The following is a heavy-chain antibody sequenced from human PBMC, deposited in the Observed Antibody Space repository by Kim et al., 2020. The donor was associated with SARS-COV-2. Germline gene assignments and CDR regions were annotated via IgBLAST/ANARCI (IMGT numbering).Heavy chain of an antibody. Sequence: GGSLRLSCAASGFNVSGNYMNWVRQAPGKGLEWVSIIYNGGTTYYAESVRGRFTISRDNSKNTLNLQMTSLRPEDTAVYYCARVKTIFGVVRLDLDVWGQGTTVTVSS. V-gene: IGHV3-53*01. CDR1: GFNVSGNY. D-gene: IGHD3-3*01. J-gene: IGHJ6*02. CDR3: ARVKTIFGVVRLDLDV. CDR2: IYNGGTT.